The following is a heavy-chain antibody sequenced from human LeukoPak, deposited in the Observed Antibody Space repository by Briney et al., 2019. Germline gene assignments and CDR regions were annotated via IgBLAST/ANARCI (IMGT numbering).Heavy chain of an antibody. V-gene: IGHV1-2*02. Sequence: ASVKVSCKASGYTFTGYYMHWVRQAPGQGLEWMGWINPNSGDTNYAQKFQGRVTMTRDTSISTAYMELSRLRSDDTAVYYCARAPRRPFREYYYGSGPHWFDPWGQGTLVTVSS. CDR2: INPNSGDT. CDR1: GYTFTGYY. J-gene: IGHJ5*02. CDR3: ARAPRRPFREYYYGSGPHWFDP. D-gene: IGHD3-10*01.